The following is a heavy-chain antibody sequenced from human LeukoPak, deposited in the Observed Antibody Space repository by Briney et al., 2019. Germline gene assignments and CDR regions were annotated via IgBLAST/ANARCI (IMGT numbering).Heavy chain of an antibody. J-gene: IGHJ4*02. CDR3: ARAVLRFLEWLPMTN. V-gene: IGHV3-30*03. D-gene: IGHD3-3*01. Sequence: GGSLRLSCAASGFIFSNYGIQWVRQAPGKGLEWVAVISYDGGTKYYADSVKGRFTISRDNSKNTLYLQMNSLRAEDTAVYYCARAVLRFLEWLPMTNWGQGTLVTVSS. CDR2: ISYDGGTK. CDR1: GFIFSNYG.